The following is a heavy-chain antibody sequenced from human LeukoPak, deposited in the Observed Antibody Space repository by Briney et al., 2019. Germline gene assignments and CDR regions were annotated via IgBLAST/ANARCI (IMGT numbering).Heavy chain of an antibody. J-gene: IGHJ6*03. V-gene: IGHV1-8*01. CDR1: GYTFTSYD. CDR3: ARKGPANYYYYYMDV. D-gene: IGHD2-2*01. CDR2: MNPNSGNT. Sequence: ASVKVSCKASGYTFTSYDINWVRQATGQGLEWMGWMNPNSGNTGYAQKFQGRVTMTRNTSVSTAYMELSSLKSEDTAVYYCARKGPANYYYYYMDVWGKGTSVTVSS.